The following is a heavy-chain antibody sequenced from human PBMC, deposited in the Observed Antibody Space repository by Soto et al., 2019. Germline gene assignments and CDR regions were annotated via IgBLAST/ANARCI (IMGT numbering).Heavy chain of an antibody. CDR2: IIPSCGST. J-gene: IGHJ4*02. V-gene: IGHV1-69*05. CDR3: ARGQFLGYCSGVSCAYRSYFDY. CDR1: GGTFSSYA. D-gene: IGHD2-15*01. Sequence: SVKVSCKASGGTFSSYAISWVRQAPGQGPEWMGGIIPSCGSTNYAQKFQGRVTLTSDTSTSTVYMELSSLRSDDTAVYYCARGQFLGYCSGVSCAYRSYFDYWGQGTQVTVS.